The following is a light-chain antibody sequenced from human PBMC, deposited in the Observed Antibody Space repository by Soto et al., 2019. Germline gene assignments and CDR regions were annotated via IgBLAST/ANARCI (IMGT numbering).Light chain of an antibody. CDR1: XXXXXHXDY. J-gene: IGLJ1*01. V-gene: IGLV2-14*03. CDR3: CSLPTSHTYV. Sequence: QSALTQPASVSGSPGXXXTISXXXXXXXXXHXDYVSWYXXXPGKAPKLMIYHVTYRPSGVXNRYSGSKSGNSASLTISXLQADYEADYYCCSLPTSHTYVFGSGTKLTVL. CDR2: HVT.